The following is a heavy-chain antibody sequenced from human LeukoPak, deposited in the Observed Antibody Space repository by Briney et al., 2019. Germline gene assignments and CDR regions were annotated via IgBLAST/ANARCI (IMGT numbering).Heavy chain of an antibody. CDR3: ARHEAHGSGLIDY. V-gene: IGHV4-59*08. CDR1: GGSISSYY. Sequence: SETLSLTCTVSGGSISSYYWSWIRQPPGKGLEWIGYIYYSGTTNYNPSLKSRVTISVDTSKNQFSLKLSSVTAADTAVYHCARHEAHGSGLIDYWGQGTLVTVSS. CDR2: IYYSGTT. D-gene: IGHD3-10*01. J-gene: IGHJ4*02.